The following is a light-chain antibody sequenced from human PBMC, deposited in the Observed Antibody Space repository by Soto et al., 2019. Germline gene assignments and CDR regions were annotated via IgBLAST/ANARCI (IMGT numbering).Light chain of an antibody. CDR1: SSDVGGYDY. V-gene: IGLV2-14*01. CDR3: ISYASINTYV. J-gene: IGLJ1*01. CDR2: DVT. Sequence: QPALTQPASVSGSPGQSITISCTGTSSDVGGYDYVSWYQQHPGKAPKLMIYDVTNRPSGVSNRFSGSKSGNTASLTISGLQAEDEADYYCISYASINTYVFGTGTKSPS.